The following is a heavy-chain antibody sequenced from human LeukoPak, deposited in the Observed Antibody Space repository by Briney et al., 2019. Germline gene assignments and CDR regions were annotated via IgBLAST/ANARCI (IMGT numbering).Heavy chain of an antibody. J-gene: IGHJ3*02. CDR2: ISYDGSNK. CDR1: GFSFSSYA. D-gene: IGHD5-12*01. V-gene: IGHV3-30-3*01. CDR3: ARDHGDFVATVYAFDI. Sequence: QSEGSLRLSCAASGFSFSSYAMHWVRQAPGKGLEWVAVISYDGSNKYYADSVKGRFTISRDNSKNTLYLQMNSLRAEDTAVYYCARDHGDFVATVYAFDIWGQGTMVTVSS.